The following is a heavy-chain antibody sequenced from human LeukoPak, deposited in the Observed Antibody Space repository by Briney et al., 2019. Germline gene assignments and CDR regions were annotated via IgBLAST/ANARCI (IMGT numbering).Heavy chain of an antibody. CDR1: GLTFTSSA. V-gene: IGHV1-58*02. Sequence: SVKVSCKASGLTFTSSAMQWVRQARGQRLEWIGWIVVGSGNTNYAQKFQERVTITRDMSTSTAYMELSSLRSENTAVYYCARSAYSSSSILSWFDPWGQGTLVTVSS. CDR2: IVVGSGNT. D-gene: IGHD6-6*01. CDR3: ARSAYSSSSILSWFDP. J-gene: IGHJ5*02.